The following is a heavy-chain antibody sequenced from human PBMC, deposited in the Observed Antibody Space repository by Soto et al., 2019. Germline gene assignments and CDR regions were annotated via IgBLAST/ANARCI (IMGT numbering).Heavy chain of an antibody. Sequence: ASVKVSCKASGYTFTSYGISWVRQAPGQGLEWMGWINSYNGNTNYAQKLQGRATMTTDTSTSTAYMELRSLRSDDTAVYYCAREPVAGIWFDPWGQGTLGTVSS. CDR3: AREPVAGIWFDP. D-gene: IGHD6-19*01. J-gene: IGHJ5*02. CDR1: GYTFTSYG. V-gene: IGHV1-18*01. CDR2: INSYNGNT.